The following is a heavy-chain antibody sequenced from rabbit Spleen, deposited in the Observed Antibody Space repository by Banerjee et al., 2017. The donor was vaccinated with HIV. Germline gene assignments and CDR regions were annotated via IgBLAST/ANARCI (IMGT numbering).Heavy chain of an antibody. CDR2: IYGGSSGST. Sequence: QEQLVESGGGLVQPEGSLTLTCTASGFSFSGKYYMCWVRQAPGKGPEWIACIYGGSSGSTYYASWAKGRFTISKTSSTTVTLQMTSLTAADTAAYFCAGGSSDYYFNLWGPGTLVTVS. CDR1: GFSFSGKYY. V-gene: IGHV1S45*01. CDR3: AGGSSDYYFNL. D-gene: IGHD8-1*01. J-gene: IGHJ4*01.